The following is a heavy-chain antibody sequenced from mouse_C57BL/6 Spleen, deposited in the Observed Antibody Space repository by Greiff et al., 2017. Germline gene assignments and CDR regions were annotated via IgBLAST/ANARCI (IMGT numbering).Heavy chain of an antibody. V-gene: IGHV1-19*01. J-gene: IGHJ2*01. D-gene: IGHD1-1*01. Sequence: VQLKESGPVLVKPGASVKMSCKASGYTFTDYYMNWVKQSHVKSLEWIGVINPYNGGTSYNQKFKGKATLTVDKSSSTAYMELNSLTSEDSAVYYCATYGGGFDYWGQGTTLTVSS. CDR3: ATYGGGFDY. CDR1: GYTFTDYY. CDR2: INPYNGGT.